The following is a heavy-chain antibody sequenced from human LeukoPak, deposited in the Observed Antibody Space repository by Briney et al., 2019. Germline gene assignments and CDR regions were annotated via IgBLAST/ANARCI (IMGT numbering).Heavy chain of an antibody. V-gene: IGHV4-38-2*01. Sequence: SETLSLTCAVSGYSISSGYYWGWIRQPPGKGLEWIGSIYHSGSTYYNPSLKSRVTISVDTSKNQFSLKLSSVTAADTAVYYCAASGITIFGVAILTFDYWGQGTLVTVSS. CDR2: IYHSGST. D-gene: IGHD3-3*01. J-gene: IGHJ4*02. CDR3: AASGITIFGVAILTFDY. CDR1: GYSISSGYY.